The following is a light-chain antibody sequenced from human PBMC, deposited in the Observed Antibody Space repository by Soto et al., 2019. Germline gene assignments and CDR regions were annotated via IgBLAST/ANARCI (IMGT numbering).Light chain of an antibody. CDR1: ISGVGSYNL. CDR3: CSYAGSSTPVV. CDR2: EGS. Sequence: QSVLTQPASVSGSPGQSITISCTGTISGVGSYNLVSWYQQHPGKAPKLMIYEGSKRPSGVSNRFSGSKSGNTASLTISGLQSEDDADYYCCSYAGSSTPVVFGGGTKLTVL. J-gene: IGLJ2*01. V-gene: IGLV2-23*01.